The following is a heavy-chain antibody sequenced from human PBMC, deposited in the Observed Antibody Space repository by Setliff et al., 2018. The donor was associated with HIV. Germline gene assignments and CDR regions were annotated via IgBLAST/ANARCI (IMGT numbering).Heavy chain of an antibody. D-gene: IGHD4-17*01. CDR2: IFPGNSET. V-gene: IGHV5-51*01. CDR1: GYSFPNHW. CDR3: ARLHGDYRLHPYDI. Sequence: PGESLKISCKTSGYSFPNHWIGWVRQMPGKGLERLGIIFPGNSETRYSPSFQGQVTISADNSVSTTYLQWSSLKASDTAMYYCARLHGDYRLHPYDIWGPGSMVTVSS. J-gene: IGHJ3*02.